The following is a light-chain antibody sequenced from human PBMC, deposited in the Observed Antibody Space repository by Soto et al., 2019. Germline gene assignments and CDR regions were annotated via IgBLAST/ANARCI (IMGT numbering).Light chain of an antibody. CDR3: QLYKKWPPPFT. CDR2: GAS. CDR1: QSVSSN. J-gene: IGKJ4*01. Sequence: EIVMTQSPATLSVSPGERATLSCRASQSVSSNLAWYQQKPGQAPRLLIYGASTRATGIPARFSGSGSGTEFTLTISSLQSDDFVVFYCQLYKKWPPPFTFGVGTKVEIK. V-gene: IGKV3-15*01.